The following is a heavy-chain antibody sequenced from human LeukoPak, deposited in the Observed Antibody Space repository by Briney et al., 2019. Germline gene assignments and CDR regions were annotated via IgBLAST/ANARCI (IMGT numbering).Heavy chain of an antibody. V-gene: IGHV3-23*01. CDR1: GFTFCSYV. J-gene: IGHJ5*02. CDR2: ISVSGRSP. D-gene: IGHD3-3*01. Sequence: PGGSLSLSCAPSGFTFCSYVMNCVRAAPGEGVEWVSAISVSGRSPSSADSVKGRFTISRDNSKNTLYLQLNSLRAEDTAVYDSAKDYRRSDYYDFWRGNYNCFDPWGQGTLVTVSS. CDR3: AKDYRRSDYYDFWRGNYNCFDP.